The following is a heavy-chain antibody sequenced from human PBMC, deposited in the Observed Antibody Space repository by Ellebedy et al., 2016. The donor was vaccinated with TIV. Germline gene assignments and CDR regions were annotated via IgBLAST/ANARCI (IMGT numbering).Heavy chain of an antibody. CDR2: IYYSGNT. J-gene: IGHJ4*02. CDR1: GGSISSGDYY. CDR3: ARGGDGYIHY. D-gene: IGHD5-24*01. V-gene: IGHV4-30-4*01. Sequence: MPSETLSLTCTVSGGSISSGDYYWSWIRQPPGKGREWIGYIYYSGNTYHNPSLKSRVTISVDTSKNQFSLKLSSVTAADTAVYYCARGGDGYIHYWGQGTLVTVSS.